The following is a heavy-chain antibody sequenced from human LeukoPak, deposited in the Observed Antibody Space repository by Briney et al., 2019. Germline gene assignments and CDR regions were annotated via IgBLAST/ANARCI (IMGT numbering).Heavy chain of an antibody. CDR2: IRYDGSNK. Sequence: GGSLRLSCAASGFTFSSYGMHWVRQAPGKGLEWVAFIRYDGSNKYYADSVKGRFTISRDNSKNTLYLQMNSLRAEDTAVYYCAKEDVLRFLEFFDYWGQGTLVTVSS. J-gene: IGHJ4*02. D-gene: IGHD3-3*01. V-gene: IGHV3-30*02. CDR1: GFTFSSYG. CDR3: AKEDVLRFLEFFDY.